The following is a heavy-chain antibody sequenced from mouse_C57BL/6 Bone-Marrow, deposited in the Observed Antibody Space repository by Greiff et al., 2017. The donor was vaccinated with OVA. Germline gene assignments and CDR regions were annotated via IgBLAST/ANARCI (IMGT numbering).Heavy chain of an antibody. V-gene: IGHV1-63*01. Sequence: VQLQQSGAELVRPGTSVKMSCKASGYTFTNYWIGWAKQRPGHGLEWIGDIYPGGGCTNYNEKFKGKATLTADKSSSTAYMQFSSLTSEDSAIFNWARLYYGSLFDYWGKGTTLTVSS. CDR1: GYTFTNYW. J-gene: IGHJ2*01. CDR2: IYPGGGCT. D-gene: IGHD1-1*01. CDR3: ARLYYGSLFDY.